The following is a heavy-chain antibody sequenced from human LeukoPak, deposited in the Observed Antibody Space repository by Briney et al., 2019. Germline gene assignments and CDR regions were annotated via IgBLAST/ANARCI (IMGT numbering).Heavy chain of an antibody. CDR1: GYTFTEHF. CDR3: ARGETDTYFVY. J-gene: IGHJ4*02. CDR2: IHPASANT. Sequence: ASVKVSCKASGYTFTEHFTHWVRQAPGQGLQYMGWIHPASANTVYAQMFHGRVTLTRDTPATTTYMELSGLRSDDTAVYYCARGETDTYFVYWGQGTLVTVSS. V-gene: IGHV1-2*02. D-gene: IGHD1-1*01.